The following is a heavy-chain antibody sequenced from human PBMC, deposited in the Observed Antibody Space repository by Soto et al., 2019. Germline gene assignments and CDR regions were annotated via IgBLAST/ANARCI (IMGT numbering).Heavy chain of an antibody. D-gene: IGHD4-17*01. V-gene: IGHV4-31*03. Sequence: QVQLQESGPGLVKPSQTLSLTCTVSGGSISSGGYYWSWIRQHPGKGLEWIGYIYYSGSTYYNPSPKSRVTLTVDTSKNQFSLKLSSVTAADTAVYYCARDDYGDYGRGIGTFDPWGQGTLVTVSS. CDR2: IYYSGST. CDR1: GGSISSGGYY. CDR3: ARDDYGDYGRGIGTFDP. J-gene: IGHJ5*02.